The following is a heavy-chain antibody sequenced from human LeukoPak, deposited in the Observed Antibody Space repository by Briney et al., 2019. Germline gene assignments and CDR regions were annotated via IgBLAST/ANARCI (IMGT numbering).Heavy chain of an antibody. CDR2: IYPGDSDT. CDR3: ARLYDSSGYRAFDI. J-gene: IGHJ3*02. V-gene: IGHV5-51*01. D-gene: IGHD3-22*01. Sequence: GESLKISCKGPGYSFTSYWIGWVRPMPGKGLEWMGIIYPGDSDTRYSPSFQGQVTISADKSISTAYLQWSSLQASDTAMYYCARLYDSSGYRAFDIWGQGTMVTVSS. CDR1: GYSFTSYW.